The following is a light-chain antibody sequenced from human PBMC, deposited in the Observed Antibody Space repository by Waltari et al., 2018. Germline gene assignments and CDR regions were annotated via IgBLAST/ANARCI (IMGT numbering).Light chain of an antibody. CDR1: QNIRSW. CDR2: KAS. V-gene: IGKV1-5*03. Sequence: DIQMTQSPSTLSASVGDRVTITCRASQNIRSWLAWYQQKPGSAPNLLIYKASNLDSGVPSRFSGSGSGTEFTLTISSLQPDDFATYYCHQYNSYAPYTFGQGTKLEIK. J-gene: IGKJ2*01. CDR3: HQYNSYAPYT.